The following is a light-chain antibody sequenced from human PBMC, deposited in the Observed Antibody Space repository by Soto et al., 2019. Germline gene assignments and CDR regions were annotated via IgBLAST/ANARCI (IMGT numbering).Light chain of an antibody. CDR2: GAS. V-gene: IGKV3-15*01. CDR1: QRVSSH. J-gene: IGKJ1*01. Sequence: EIVMTQSPDTLSVSPGDRAILSCRASQRVSSHVAWYQQRPGQAPRLLIYGASTRATGTPGRISGSGSGTEFTLTISSLQSEDSAIYYCQQYSNWPSFGQGTKV. CDR3: QQYSNWPS.